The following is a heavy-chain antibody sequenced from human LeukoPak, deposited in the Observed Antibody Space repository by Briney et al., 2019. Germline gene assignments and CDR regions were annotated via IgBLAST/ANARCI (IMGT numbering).Heavy chain of an antibody. D-gene: IGHD5-18*01. J-gene: IGHJ6*03. Sequence: GGSLRLSCAASGFTFSSYSMNWVRQAPGKGLEWVSSISSGSSYIYYADSVKGRFTISRDNAKNSLYLQMNSLRAEDTAVYYCARSGYSYGYDYYYYYMDVWGKGTTVTVSS. CDR3: ARSGYSYGYDYYYYYMDV. CDR1: GFTFSSYS. V-gene: IGHV3-21*01. CDR2: ISSGSSYI.